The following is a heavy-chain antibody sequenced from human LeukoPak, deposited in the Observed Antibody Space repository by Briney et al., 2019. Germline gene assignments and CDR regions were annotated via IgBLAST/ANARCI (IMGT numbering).Heavy chain of an antibody. CDR3: ARVDPSVRGFCSGGNCLLPDF. D-gene: IGHD2-15*01. J-gene: IGHJ4*02. Sequence: GGSLRLSCAASGFNFSTYSMDWVRQAPGKGQERVSSISSSSRYIYYSDSVKGRFTISRDNAKNSLYLQMNSLRTEDTAVYYCARVDPSVRGFCSGGNCLLPDFWGQGTLVTVSS. CDR1: GFNFSTYS. V-gene: IGHV3-21*01. CDR2: ISSSSRYI.